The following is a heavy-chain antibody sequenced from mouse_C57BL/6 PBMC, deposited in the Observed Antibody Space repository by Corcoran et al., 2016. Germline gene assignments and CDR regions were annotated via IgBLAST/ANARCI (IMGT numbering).Heavy chain of an antibody. Sequence: QVQLQQSGAELVKPGASVKISCKASGYAFSSYWMNWVKQRPGKGLEWIGQIYPGDGDTNYNGKFKGKATLTADKSSSTAYMQLSSLTSEDSAVYFCARERLLQKEYYFDYWGQGTTLTVSS. CDR3: ARERLLQKEYYFDY. V-gene: IGHV1-80*01. CDR2: IYPGDGDT. J-gene: IGHJ2*01. CDR1: GYAFSSYW. D-gene: IGHD2-3*01.